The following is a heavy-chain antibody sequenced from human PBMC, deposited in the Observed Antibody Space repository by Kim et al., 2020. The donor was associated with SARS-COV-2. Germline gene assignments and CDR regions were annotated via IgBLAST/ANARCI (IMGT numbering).Heavy chain of an antibody. Sequence: ASVKVSCKASGYTFTSYGISWVRQAPGQGLEWMGWISAYNGNTNYAQKLQGRVTMTTDTSTSTAYMELRSLRSDDTAVYYCARDPYPLTSGWPNDYWGQGTLVTVSS. D-gene: IGHD6-19*01. CDR1: GYTFTSYG. V-gene: IGHV1-18*01. CDR2: ISAYNGNT. CDR3: ARDPYPLTSGWPNDY. J-gene: IGHJ4*02.